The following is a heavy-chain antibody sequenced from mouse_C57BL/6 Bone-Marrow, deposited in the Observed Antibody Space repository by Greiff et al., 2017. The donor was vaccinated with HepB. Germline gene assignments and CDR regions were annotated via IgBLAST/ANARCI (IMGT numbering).Heavy chain of an antibody. V-gene: IGHV8-12*01. CDR2: IYWDDDK. J-gene: IGHJ4*01. CDR3: ARSPYYYGSLYAMDY. Sequence: QVQLKESGPGILQSSQTLSLTCSFSGFSLSTSGMGVSWIRQPSGKGLEWLAHIYWDDDKRYNPSLKSRLTISKETSRNQVFLKITSVDTADTATYYCARSPYYYGSLYAMDYWGQGTSVTVSS. D-gene: IGHD1-1*01. CDR1: GFSLSTSGMG.